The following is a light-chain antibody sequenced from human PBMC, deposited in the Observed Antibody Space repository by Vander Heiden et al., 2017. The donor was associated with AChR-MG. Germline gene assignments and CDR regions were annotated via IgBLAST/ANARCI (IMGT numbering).Light chain of an antibody. Sequence: EAVLTQSPGILSLSPGERAILSCWASQSISRDYLARYQQEPGQAARLLMYGGSARATGIPDRFSGSGSGTDFSLTISRLEPEDFAVYYCEHYLSSLRTFGQGTKVDIK. CDR2: GGS. J-gene: IGKJ1*01. CDR3: EHYLSSLRT. V-gene: IGKV3-20*01. CDR1: QSISRDY.